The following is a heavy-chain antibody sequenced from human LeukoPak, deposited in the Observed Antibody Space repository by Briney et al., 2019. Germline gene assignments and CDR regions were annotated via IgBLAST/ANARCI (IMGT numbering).Heavy chain of an antibody. CDR1: GGTFSSYA. Sequence: SVKVSCKASGGTFSSYAISWVRQAPGQGLEWMGGIIPIFGTANYAQKFQGRVTITADESTSTAYMELSSLRSDDTAVYYCARDRLGYSSSWEKVWDYWGQGTLVTVSS. D-gene: IGHD6-13*01. J-gene: IGHJ4*02. CDR2: IIPIFGTA. CDR3: ARDRLGYSSSWEKVWDY. V-gene: IGHV1-69*13.